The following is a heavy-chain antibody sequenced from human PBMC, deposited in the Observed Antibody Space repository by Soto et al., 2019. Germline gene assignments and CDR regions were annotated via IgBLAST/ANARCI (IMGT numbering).Heavy chain of an antibody. Sequence: EVQLLESGGGLVQPGGSLTLSCAASGFTFSAFALSWVRQAPGEGLGWASVIVGSGGRTYYADSVKGRFTISRDNSKNTVYLQMSSLRAEDTAMYYCAKDPAGMYSSGWSQSFDFWGQGTQVTVSS. V-gene: IGHV3-23*01. CDR2: IVGSGGRT. CDR3: AKDPAGMYSSGWSQSFDF. J-gene: IGHJ4*02. CDR1: GFTFSAFA. D-gene: IGHD6-19*01.